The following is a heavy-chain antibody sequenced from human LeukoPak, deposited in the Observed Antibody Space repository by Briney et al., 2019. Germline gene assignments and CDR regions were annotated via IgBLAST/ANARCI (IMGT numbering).Heavy chain of an antibody. CDR3: ARGEQQLDY. CDR2: ITSGSAYI. V-gene: IGHV3-21*01. D-gene: IGHD6-13*01. J-gene: IGHJ4*02. Sequence: PGGSLRLSCAASGFIFSSYSMNWVRQAPGKGLEWVSSITSGSAYISYADSVRGRFTVSRDNAKNSLCLQMNSLRTEDTAVYYCARGEQQLDYWGQGTLVTASS. CDR1: GFIFSSYS.